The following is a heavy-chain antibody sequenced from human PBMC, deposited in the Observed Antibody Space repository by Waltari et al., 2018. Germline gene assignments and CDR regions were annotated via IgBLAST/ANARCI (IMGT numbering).Heavy chain of an antibody. Sequence: EVQLLESGGGLVQPGGSLRLYCAASGFNFSSYALSWFRQAPGSGWYAVSGISGRGGSPYYADSVKGLFTISRDNSKHTLYLQMNSLRAEDTAVYYCAKEVDTANYWGQGTLVTVSS. D-gene: IGHD5-18*01. CDR1: GFNFSSYA. J-gene: IGHJ4*02. V-gene: IGHV3-23*01. CDR2: ISGRGGSP. CDR3: AKEVDTANY.